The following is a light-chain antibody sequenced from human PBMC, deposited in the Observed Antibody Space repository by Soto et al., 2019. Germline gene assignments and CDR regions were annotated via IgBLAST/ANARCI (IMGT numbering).Light chain of an antibody. CDR1: QSIIIY. CDR3: QQYDKVPPT. V-gene: IGKV1-39*01. CDR2: DAS. Sequence: DIHMAQSPSCLSASFGERVTITFRPIQSIIIYLNWYQQKPGKPPKLLIYDASRLQSGVPSRFSGRGSGTDFTLTISSLQPEDIATYYCQQYDKVPPTFGPGTKVDIK. J-gene: IGKJ3*01.